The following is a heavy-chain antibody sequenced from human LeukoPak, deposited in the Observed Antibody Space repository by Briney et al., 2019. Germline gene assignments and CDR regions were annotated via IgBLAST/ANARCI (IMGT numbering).Heavy chain of an antibody. CDR3: ARVIEARHFDY. D-gene: IGHD6-6*01. Sequence: GGSLRLSCAASGFTFSVYRMSWVRQTPGKGLEWVANIHHDGRERYYLDSVKGRFTISRDNSKNTMFLQMNSLRDEDTAVYYCARVIEARHFDYWGQGTLVTVSS. J-gene: IGHJ4*02. CDR1: GFTFSVYR. CDR2: IHHDGRER. V-gene: IGHV3-7*04.